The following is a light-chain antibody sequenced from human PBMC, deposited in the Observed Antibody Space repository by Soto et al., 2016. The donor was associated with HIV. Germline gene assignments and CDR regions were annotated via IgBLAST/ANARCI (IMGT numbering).Light chain of an antibody. CDR1: KLGDKY. CDR3: RAWDSNTAV. J-gene: IGLJ1*01. V-gene: IGLV3-1*01. CDR2: QDD. Sequence: SYELTQPPSVSVSPGQTASIPCSGDKLGDKYACWYQHKPGQSPVLVIFQDDRRPSGIPERFSGANSGNTATLTISGTQPMDEADYFCRAWDSNTAVFGTGTKVTVL.